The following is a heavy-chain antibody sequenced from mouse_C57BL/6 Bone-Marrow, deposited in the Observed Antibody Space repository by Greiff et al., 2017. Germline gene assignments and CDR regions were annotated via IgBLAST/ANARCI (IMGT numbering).Heavy chain of an antibody. CDR3: ASEGVLRRTFAY. CDR1: GYTFTSYW. V-gene: IGHV1-50*01. J-gene: IGHJ3*01. CDR2: IDPSDSYT. D-gene: IGHD1-1*01. Sequence: QVQLQQPGAELVKPGASVKLSCKASGYTFTSYWMQWVKQRPGQGLEWIGEIDPSDSYTNYNQKFKGKATLTVDTSSSTAYMQLSTLTSEDSAVYYCASEGVLRRTFAYWGQGTLVTVSA.